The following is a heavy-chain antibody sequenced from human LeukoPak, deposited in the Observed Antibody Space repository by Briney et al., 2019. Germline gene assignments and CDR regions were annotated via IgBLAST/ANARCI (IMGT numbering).Heavy chain of an antibody. CDR2: IGGSGANT. J-gene: IGHJ5*02. V-gene: IGHV3-23*01. Sequence: PGGSLRLSCVASEFTFSSYAMTWVRQAPGKGLEWVSAIGGSGANTYYADSVKGRFTISRDSSKYALYLQVNSLRAEDAAVYYCAKGGSMVRGHLDLWGQGTLVTVSS. D-gene: IGHD3-10*01. CDR1: EFTFSSYA. CDR3: AKGGSMVRGHLDL.